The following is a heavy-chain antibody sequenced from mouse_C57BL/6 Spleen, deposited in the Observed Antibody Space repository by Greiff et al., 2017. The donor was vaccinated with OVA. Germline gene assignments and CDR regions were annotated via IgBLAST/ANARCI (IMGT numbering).Heavy chain of an antibody. D-gene: IGHD2-5*01. J-gene: IGHJ2*01. CDR2: IDPSDSYT. Sequence: VQLQQPGAELVKPGASVKLSCKASGYTFTSYWMQWVKQRPGQGLEWIGEIDPSDSYTNYNQKFKGKATLTVDTSSSTAYMQLSSLTSEDSAVYYCARSADSNYDYWGKGTTLTVSS. CDR1: GYTFTSYW. CDR3: ARSADSNYDY. V-gene: IGHV1-50*01.